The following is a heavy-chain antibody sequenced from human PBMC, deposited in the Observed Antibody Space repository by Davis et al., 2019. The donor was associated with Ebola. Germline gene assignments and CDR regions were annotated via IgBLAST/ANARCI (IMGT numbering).Heavy chain of an antibody. Sequence: PGGSLRLSCAASGFTFSSYAMSWVRQAPGKGLEWVSAISGSGGSTYYADSVKGRFTISRDNSKNTLYLQMNSLRAEDTALYYCTRASMVTFGGVMGRPDYWGQGTRVTVSS. J-gene: IGHJ4*02. CDR3: TRASMVTFGGVMGRPDY. D-gene: IGHD3-16*01. CDR2: ISGSGGST. V-gene: IGHV3-23*01. CDR1: GFTFSSYA.